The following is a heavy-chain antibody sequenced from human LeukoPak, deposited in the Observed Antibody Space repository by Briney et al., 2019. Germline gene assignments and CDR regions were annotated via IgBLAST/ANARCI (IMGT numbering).Heavy chain of an antibody. V-gene: IGHV3-7*03. CDR1: GFTFTNYW. Sequence: GGSLRLSCAASGFTFTNYWMSWVGQAPGKGVELVANIKQDRSEKYYADSVKGRFTISRDNAKNSLYLQMNSLRAEDTALYYCAKDISGAFDIWGQGTMVTVSS. CDR2: IKQDRSEK. CDR3: AKDISGAFDI. D-gene: IGHD3-10*01. J-gene: IGHJ3*02.